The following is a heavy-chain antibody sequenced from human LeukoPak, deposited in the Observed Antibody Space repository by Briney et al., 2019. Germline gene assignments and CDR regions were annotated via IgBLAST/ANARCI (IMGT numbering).Heavy chain of an antibody. Sequence: GRSLRLSCAASGFTFDDYAMHWVRQAPGKGLKWVSGISWNSGSIGYADSVKGRFTMSRDNAKNSLFLQMNSLRAEDTAVYYCARDQTRGFDLWGRGTLVTVSS. CDR3: ARDQTRGFDL. V-gene: IGHV3-9*01. CDR1: GFTFDDYA. J-gene: IGHJ2*01. D-gene: IGHD4-11*01. CDR2: ISWNSGSI.